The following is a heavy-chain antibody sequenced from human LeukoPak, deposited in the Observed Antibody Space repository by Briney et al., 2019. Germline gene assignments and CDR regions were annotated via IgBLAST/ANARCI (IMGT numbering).Heavy chain of an antibody. J-gene: IGHJ3*02. CDR3: ARTRMATKTRDAFDI. D-gene: IGHD5-24*01. CDR2: IYHSGST. V-gene: IGHV4-39*07. Sequence: SETLSLTCTVSGGSISSSSYYWGWIRQPPGKGLEGIGYIYHSGSTYYNPSLKSRVTISVDRSKNQFSLKLSSVTAADTAMYYCARTRMATKTRDAFDIWGQGTMVTVSS. CDR1: GGSISSSSYY.